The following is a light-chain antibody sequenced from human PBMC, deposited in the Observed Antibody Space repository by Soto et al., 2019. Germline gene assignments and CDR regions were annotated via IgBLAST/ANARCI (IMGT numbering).Light chain of an antibody. J-gene: IGKJ5*01. Sequence: ETVMMQSQVTPAVSPWAKATVSCRASQRFSNHFAWYQQKPGQGPRLLIYAASTRAAGVPVRFSGSGSETEFTLTIRSLQSEDFALYYCHQYNNWPWTFGKGQRLAIK. CDR2: AAS. V-gene: IGKV3-15*01. CDR1: QRFSNH. CDR3: HQYNNWPWT.